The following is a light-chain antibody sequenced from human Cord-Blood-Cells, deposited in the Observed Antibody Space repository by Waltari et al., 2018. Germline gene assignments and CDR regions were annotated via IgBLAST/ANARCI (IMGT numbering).Light chain of an antibody. Sequence: SYELTMPTSESGSPGQTASITCSGDKVGDKYACWYQQKPGQSPVLVIYQDSKRPSGIPERFSGSNSGNTATLTISGTQAMDEADYYCQAWDSSTAVFGGGTKLTVL. CDR3: QAWDSSTAV. CDR1: KVGDKY. J-gene: IGLJ2*01. CDR2: QDS. V-gene: IGLV3-1*01.